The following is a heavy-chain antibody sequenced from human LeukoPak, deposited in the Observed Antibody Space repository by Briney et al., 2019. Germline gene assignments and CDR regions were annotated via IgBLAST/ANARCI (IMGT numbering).Heavy chain of an antibody. D-gene: IGHD3-10*01. V-gene: IGHV3-30*02. CDR3: AKVFYYYGSGSYYPASAFGY. CDR2: IRYDGSNK. J-gene: IGHJ4*02. CDR1: GFTFSSYG. Sequence: PGGSLRLSCAASGFTFSSYGMHWVRQAPGKGLEWVAFIRYDGSNKYYEDSVKGRFTISRDNSKNTLYLQMNSLRAEDTAVYYCAKVFYYYGSGSYYPASAFGYWGQGTLVTVSS.